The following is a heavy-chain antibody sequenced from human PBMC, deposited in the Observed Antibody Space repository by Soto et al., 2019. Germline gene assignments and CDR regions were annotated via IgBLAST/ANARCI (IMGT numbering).Heavy chain of an antibody. D-gene: IGHD4-17*01. J-gene: IGHJ4*02. Sequence: ASVKVSRKVSGYTLTELSMHWVRQARGKGLEWMGGFDPEDGETIYAQKFQGRVTMTEDTSTDTDYMELSSLRSEDTAVYYCATDLRGDLAFDYWGQGTLVTVSS. CDR2: FDPEDGET. CDR1: GYTLTELS. V-gene: IGHV1-24*01. CDR3: ATDLRGDLAFDY.